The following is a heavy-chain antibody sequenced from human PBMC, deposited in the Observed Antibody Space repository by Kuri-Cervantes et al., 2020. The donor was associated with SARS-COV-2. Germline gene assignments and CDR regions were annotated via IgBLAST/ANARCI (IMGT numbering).Heavy chain of an antibody. Sequence: GESLKISCAASGFTFSNAWMSWVRQAPGKGLEWVSYISSSSSTIYYADSVKGRFTISRDNAKNTLYLQMNSLRAEDTAVYYCVKDPGLFEDYGYSYAAYWGQGTLVTVSS. D-gene: IGHD5-18*01. CDR1: GFTFSNAW. CDR3: VKDPGLFEDYGYSYAAY. J-gene: IGHJ4*02. V-gene: IGHV3-11*04. CDR2: ISSSSSTI.